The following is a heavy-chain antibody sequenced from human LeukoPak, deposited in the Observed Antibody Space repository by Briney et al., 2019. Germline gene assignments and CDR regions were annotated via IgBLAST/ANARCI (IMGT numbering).Heavy chain of an antibody. CDR1: GFTVSSNY. D-gene: IGHD3-16*02. CDR2: IYSGGST. CDR3: AREGDGLGELSPDAFDI. V-gene: IGHV3-66*01. Sequence: GGSLRLSCAASGFTVSSNYISWVRQAPGKGLEWVSVIYSGGSTYYADSVKGRFTISRDNSKNTLYLQMNSLRAEDTAVYYCAREGDGLGELSPDAFDIWAQGTMVTVSS. J-gene: IGHJ3*02.